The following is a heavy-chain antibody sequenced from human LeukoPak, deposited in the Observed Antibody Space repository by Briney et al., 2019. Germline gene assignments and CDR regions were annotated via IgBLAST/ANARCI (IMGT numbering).Heavy chain of an antibody. CDR1: GYTFTSYA. V-gene: IGHV7-4-1*02. J-gene: IGHJ6*02. CDR2: INTNTGNP. D-gene: IGHD6-6*01. Sequence: ASVKVSCKASGYTFTSYAMNWVRQAPGQGLEWMGWINTNTGNPTYAQGFTGRFVFSLDTSVSTAYLQISSLKAEDTAVYYCARGLEQLVYYYYYGTDVWGQGTTVTVSS. CDR3: ARGLEQLVYYYYYGTDV.